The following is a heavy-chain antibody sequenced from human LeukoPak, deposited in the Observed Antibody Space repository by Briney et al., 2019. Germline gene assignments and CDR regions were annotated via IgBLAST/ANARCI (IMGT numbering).Heavy chain of an antibody. D-gene: IGHD5-12*01. CDR1: GGSITGYH. CDR2: IYYSGST. V-gene: IGHV4-59*01. J-gene: IGHJ4*02. Sequence: KPSETLSLTCTVSGGSITGYHWSWIRQPPGKGLEWVGYIYYSGSTNYNPSLKSRVTISVDTSKNQFSLKLSSVTAADTAMYYCARGHLGYDFDYWGQGTLVTVSS. CDR3: ARGHLGYDFDY.